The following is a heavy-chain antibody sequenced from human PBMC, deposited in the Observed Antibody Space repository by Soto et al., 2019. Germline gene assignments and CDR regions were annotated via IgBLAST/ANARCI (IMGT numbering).Heavy chain of an antibody. J-gene: IGHJ6*02. CDR1: GFTVSSNY. V-gene: IGHV3-53*01. D-gene: IGHD4-17*01. Sequence: PGGSLRLSCAASGFTVSSNYMSWVRQAPGKGLEWVSVIYSGGSTYYADSVKGRFTISRDNSKNTLYLQMNSLRAEDTAVYYCARGPTVYYYYGMDVWGQGTTVTVSS. CDR2: IYSGGST. CDR3: ARGPTVYYYYGMDV.